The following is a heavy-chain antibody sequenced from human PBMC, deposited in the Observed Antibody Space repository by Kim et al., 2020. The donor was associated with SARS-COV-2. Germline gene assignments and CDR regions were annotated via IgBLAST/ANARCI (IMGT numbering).Heavy chain of an antibody. V-gene: IGHV3-11*05. CDR2: ISSRSTYT. J-gene: IGHJ2*01. D-gene: IGHD2-8*01. CDR3: ARDLDPRYCTDDVCFDYWYFDL. CDR1: GFTFSDYY. Sequence: GGSLRLSCEASGFTFSDYYMSWIRQAPGKGLEWVSYISSRSTYTKYADSVKGRFTISRDNAKKSLFLQMDSLRAEDTAVYYCARDLDPRYCTDDVCFDYWYFDLWGRGTLVAVSS.